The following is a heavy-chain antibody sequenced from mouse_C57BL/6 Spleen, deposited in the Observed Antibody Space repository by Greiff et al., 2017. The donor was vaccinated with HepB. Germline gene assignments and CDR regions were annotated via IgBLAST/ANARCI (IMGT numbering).Heavy chain of an antibody. D-gene: IGHD2-5*01. Sequence: QVQLQQPGAELVKPGASVKMSCKASGYTFTSYWITWVKQRPGQGLEWIGDIYPGSGSTNYNEKFKSKATLTVDTSSSTAYMQLSSLTSEDSAVYYCARWGAAYYSNYFDYWGQGTTLTVSS. V-gene: IGHV1-55*01. J-gene: IGHJ2*01. CDR2: IYPGSGST. CDR3: ARWGAAYYSNYFDY. CDR1: GYTFTSYW.